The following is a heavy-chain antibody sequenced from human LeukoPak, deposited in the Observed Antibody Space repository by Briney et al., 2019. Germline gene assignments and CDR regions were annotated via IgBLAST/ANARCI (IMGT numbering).Heavy chain of an antibody. Sequence: ASVKVSCKASGYTFTGYYMHWVRQAPGQGPEWMGWINPNSGGTNYAQKFQGRVTMTRDTSISTAYMELSRLRSDDTAVYYCAILGHYYDRRDAFDIWGQGTMVTVSS. CDR3: AILGHYYDRRDAFDI. CDR1: GYTFTGYY. V-gene: IGHV1-2*02. CDR2: INPNSGGT. D-gene: IGHD3-22*01. J-gene: IGHJ3*02.